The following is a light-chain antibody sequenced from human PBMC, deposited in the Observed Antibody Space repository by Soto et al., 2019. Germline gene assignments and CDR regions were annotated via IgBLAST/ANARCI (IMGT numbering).Light chain of an antibody. CDR1: SSDVGIYKY. CDR3: SSYTSSSTVV. CDR2: EVT. Sequence: QSALTQPASVSGSPGQSITISCTGTSSDVGIYKYVSWYQQHPGKAPNLMIYEVTNRPSGVSNRFSGSKSGNTACLTISGLQAEDEADYYCSSYTSSSTVVFGGGTKLTVL. V-gene: IGLV2-14*01. J-gene: IGLJ2*01.